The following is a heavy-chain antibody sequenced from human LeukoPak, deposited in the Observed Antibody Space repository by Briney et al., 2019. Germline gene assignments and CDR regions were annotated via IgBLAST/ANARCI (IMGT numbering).Heavy chain of an antibody. CDR3: ARDPHIVVVPAADFDY. D-gene: IGHD2-2*01. CDR2: ISYDGSNK. J-gene: IGHJ4*02. V-gene: IGHV3-30*04. CDR1: GFTFSSYA. Sequence: GGSLRLSCAASGFTFSSYAMHWVRQAPGKGLEWVAVISYDGSNKYYADSVKGRFTISRDNSKNTLYLQMNSLRAEDTAVYYCARDPHIVVVPAADFDYWGQGTLVTVSS.